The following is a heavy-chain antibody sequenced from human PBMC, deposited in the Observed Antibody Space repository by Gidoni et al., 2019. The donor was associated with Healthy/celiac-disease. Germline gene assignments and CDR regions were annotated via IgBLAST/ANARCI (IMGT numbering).Heavy chain of an antibody. CDR3: ARQGQWLEPDDAFDI. Sequence: QLQLQESGPGLVKPSENLSLTCTVSGGSISSSSYYWGWIRQPPGKGLEWIGSIYYSGSTYYNPSLKSRVNISVDTSKNQFSLKLSSVTAADTAVYYCARQGQWLEPDDAFDIWGQGTMVTVSS. CDR1: GGSISSSSYY. CDR2: IYYSGST. V-gene: IGHV4-39*01. J-gene: IGHJ3*02. D-gene: IGHD6-19*01.